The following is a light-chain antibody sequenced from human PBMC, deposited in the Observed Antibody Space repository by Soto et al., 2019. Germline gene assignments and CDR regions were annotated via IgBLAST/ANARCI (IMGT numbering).Light chain of an antibody. CDR3: QTWGTGIQV. CDR1: SSDVGGHDY. J-gene: IGLJ2*01. V-gene: IGLV2-14*01. Sequence: QSALTQVASVSGSPGQSITISCTATSSDVGGHDYVSWYLQHPGKAPKLLIYEAFNRPSGVSDRFSGSSSGAERYLTISSLQSEDEADYYCQTWGTGIQVFGGGTKLTVL. CDR2: EAF.